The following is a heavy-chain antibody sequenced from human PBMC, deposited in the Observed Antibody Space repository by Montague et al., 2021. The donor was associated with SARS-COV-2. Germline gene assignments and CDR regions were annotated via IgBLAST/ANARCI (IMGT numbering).Heavy chain of an antibody. CDR2: ISTRGETI. V-gene: IGHV3-48*03. J-gene: IGHJ5*02. D-gene: IGHD5-12*01. CDR3: ARDERYSGYDWFDP. CDR1: GFTFSSYE. Sequence: SLRLSFAASGFTFSSYEMNWVRQAPGKGLEWISYISTRGETIYYADSVKDRFTISRDNAENSLYLQMNSLRAEDTAVYYCARDERYSGYDWFDPWGQGTLVTVSS.